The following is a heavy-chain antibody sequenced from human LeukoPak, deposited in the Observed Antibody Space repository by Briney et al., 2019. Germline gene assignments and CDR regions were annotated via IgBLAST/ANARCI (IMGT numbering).Heavy chain of an antibody. V-gene: IGHV3-7*01. CDR1: GFTFSSYW. D-gene: IGHD6-13*01. CDR3: ARDPRGAGAGKGLDY. CDR2: IKQDGSEK. J-gene: IGHJ4*02. Sequence: GGSLRLSCAASGFTFSSYWMSWVRQAPGKGLEWVANIKQDGSEKYYADSVKGRFTISRDNAKNSLYLQMNSLRAEDTAVYYCARDPRGAGAGKGLDYWGQGTLVTVSS.